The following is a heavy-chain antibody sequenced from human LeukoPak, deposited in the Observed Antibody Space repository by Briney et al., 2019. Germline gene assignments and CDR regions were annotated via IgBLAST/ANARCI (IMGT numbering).Heavy chain of an antibody. Sequence: PGGSLRLSCAASGFTVSTNYMSWVRPAPGKGLAWVSLIYSDGSTSFADSVKGRFTISRDNSKNTLYLQMNYLRAKDTAVYYCARDYCTGGSCFGFLDYWGHGTLVTVSS. J-gene: IGHJ4*01. D-gene: IGHD2-15*01. V-gene: IGHV3-66*01. CDR1: GFTVSTNY. CDR3: ARDYCTGGSCFGFLDY. CDR2: IYSDGST.